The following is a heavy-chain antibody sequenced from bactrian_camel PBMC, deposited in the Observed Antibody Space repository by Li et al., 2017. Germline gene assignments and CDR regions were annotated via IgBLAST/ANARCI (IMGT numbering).Heavy chain of an antibody. D-gene: IGHD2*01. Sequence: VQLVESGGGLVQPGGSLRLSCAASGFTFSDYPMNWVRQAPGNECKLVAIISSDGNTDYADSVKGRFAISRDNAKNTVYLQMNILKTEDTAVYYCAGGSWYDYWGQGTQVTVS. CDR3: AGGSWYDY. CDR1: GFTFSDYP. J-gene: IGHJ4*01. CDR2: ISSDGNT. V-gene: IGHV3S67*01.